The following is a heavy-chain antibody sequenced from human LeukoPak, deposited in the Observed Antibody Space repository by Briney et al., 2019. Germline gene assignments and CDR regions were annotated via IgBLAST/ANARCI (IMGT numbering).Heavy chain of an antibody. J-gene: IGHJ6*03. V-gene: IGHV1-18*01. CDR1: GYTFNSYA. D-gene: IGHD1-1*01. Sequence: ASVKVSCKVSGYTFNSYAISWVRQAPGQGVEGMGWISTYSGETNYAQKLQGRVTMTTDTSTTTAYMELRSLRSDDTAVYYCARGGSNDPFYYYYMDVWGKGTTVTVSS. CDR3: ARGGSNDPFYYYYMDV. CDR2: ISTYSGET.